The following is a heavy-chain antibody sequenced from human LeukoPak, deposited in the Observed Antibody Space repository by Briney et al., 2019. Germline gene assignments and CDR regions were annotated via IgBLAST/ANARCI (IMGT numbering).Heavy chain of an antibody. Sequence: ASVKVSCKASGYTFTSYDIKWVRQAPGQGLEWMGRINPNSGGTNYAQKFQGRVTMNTDTSISTAYMELSRLRSDDTAVYYCAIDGRDSYYYYCMDVWGKGTTVTVSS. V-gene: IGHV1-2*06. D-gene: IGHD1-26*01. J-gene: IGHJ6*03. CDR1: GYTFTSYD. CDR3: AIDGRDSYYYYCMDV. CDR2: INPNSGGT.